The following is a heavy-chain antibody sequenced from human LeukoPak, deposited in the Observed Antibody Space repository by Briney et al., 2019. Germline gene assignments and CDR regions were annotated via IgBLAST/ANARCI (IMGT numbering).Heavy chain of an antibody. CDR1: GFTFSWYG. CDR3: VKDLSDRDVDY. V-gene: IGHV3-64D*06. Sequence: GGSLRLSCLGSGFTFSWYGMNWVRQAPGRGLEYVSAISKNGGNTYYVDSVKGRFTISRDNSKNTLYLQMNSLRVEDTAVYFCVKDLSDRDVDYWGQEPWSPSPQ. J-gene: IGHJ4*01. CDR2: ISKNGGNT. D-gene: IGHD2-21*02.